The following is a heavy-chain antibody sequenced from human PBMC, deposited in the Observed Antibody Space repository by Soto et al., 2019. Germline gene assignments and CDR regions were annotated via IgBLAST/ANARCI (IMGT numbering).Heavy chain of an antibody. CDR1: GFSLSSTRLA. V-gene: IGHV2-5*02. J-gene: IGHJ4*02. D-gene: IGHD6-19*01. CDR2: IYWDDDK. CDR3: AHIVVAGLGYYFDY. Sequence: QITLKESGPPLVKPTQTLTLTCTFSGFSLSSTRLAVGWIRQPTGKALEWLELIYWDDDKRYSPFLKSRLTITKDTSKNQVVRTMANMDRVDTARYYCAHIVVAGLGYYFDYWGQGTLVTVSS.